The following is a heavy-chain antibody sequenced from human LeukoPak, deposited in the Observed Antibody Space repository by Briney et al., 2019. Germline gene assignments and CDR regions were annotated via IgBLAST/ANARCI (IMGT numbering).Heavy chain of an antibody. CDR1: GFTFSSYW. J-gene: IGHJ4*02. D-gene: IGHD3-22*01. Sequence: GGSLRLSCAASGFTFSSYWMSWVRQAPGKGLEWVANIKRDGSEKYYVDSVKGRFTISRDNAKNSLYLQMNSLRAEDTAAYYCARDHYYDSSGYPPRWGQGTLVTVSS. CDR3: ARDHYYDSSGYPPR. CDR2: IKRDGSEK. V-gene: IGHV3-7*01.